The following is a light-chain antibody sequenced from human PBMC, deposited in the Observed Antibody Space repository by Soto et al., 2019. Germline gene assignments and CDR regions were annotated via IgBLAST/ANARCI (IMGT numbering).Light chain of an antibody. Sequence: SYELTQPPSVSVAPGKTARITCGGNNIGSKSVHWYQQKPGQAPVLVIYYDSDRPSGIPERFSGSNSGNTATLTISRVEAGDEADYYCQVWDSSSARQVFGGGTQLTVL. CDR1: NIGSKS. J-gene: IGLJ2*01. CDR2: YDS. V-gene: IGLV3-21*04. CDR3: QVWDSSSARQV.